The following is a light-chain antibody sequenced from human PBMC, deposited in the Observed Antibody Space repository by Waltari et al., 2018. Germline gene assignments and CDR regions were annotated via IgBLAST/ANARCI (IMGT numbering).Light chain of an antibody. J-gene: IGLJ2*01. CDR1: SSNIGSNS. Sequence: QSVLTQPPSVSAAPGQKVTISCSGSSSNIGSNSVSWYQQLPGTAPKLLIYDNNQRPSGIPYRFSGSRSGTSATLGITGLQTGDEADYYCGTWDGSLTAGVFGGGTKVTVL. CDR2: DNN. CDR3: GTWDGSLTAGV. V-gene: IGLV1-51*01.